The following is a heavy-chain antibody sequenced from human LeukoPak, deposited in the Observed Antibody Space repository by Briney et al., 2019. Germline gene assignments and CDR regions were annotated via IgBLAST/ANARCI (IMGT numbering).Heavy chain of an antibody. Sequence: GGSLRLSCEVSGFIFSYYGMNWVRQAPGKGLEWVSYISSSSSTIYYADSVKGRFTISRDNAKNSLYLQMNSLRAEDTAVYYCARDRSDFQHWGQGTLVTVSS. CDR1: GFIFSYYG. J-gene: IGHJ1*01. CDR2: ISSSSSTI. V-gene: IGHV3-48*01. CDR3: ARDRSDFQH. D-gene: IGHD3-3*01.